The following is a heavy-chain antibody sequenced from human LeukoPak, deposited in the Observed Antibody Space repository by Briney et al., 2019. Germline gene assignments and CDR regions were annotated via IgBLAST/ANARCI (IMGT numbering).Heavy chain of an antibody. CDR1: GGSISSSSYY. CDR3: SRVLQHFDL. Sequence: SETLSLTCTVSGGSISSSSYYWGWIRQPPGKGLEWIGSIYNSGSTYYNPSLKSRVTISVDTSKNHFSLKLSSVTAADTAVYYCSRVLQHFDLWGQGTLVTVSS. D-gene: IGHD2-15*01. J-gene: IGHJ4*02. V-gene: IGHV4-39*02. CDR2: IYNSGST.